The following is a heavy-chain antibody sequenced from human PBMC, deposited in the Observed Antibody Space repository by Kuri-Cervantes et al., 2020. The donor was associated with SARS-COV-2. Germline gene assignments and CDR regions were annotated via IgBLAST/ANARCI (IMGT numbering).Heavy chain of an antibody. V-gene: IGHV3-NL1*01. J-gene: IGHJ4*02. CDR3: ALETFDY. CDR2: IYSGGHT. CDR1: GFTFSSYG. Sequence: GESLKISCAASGFTFSSYGMHWVRQAPGKGLEWVSLIYSGGHTDYAESVKGRFTISRDNSRNTVYLQMNSLRTEDTAVYYCALETFDYWGQGTLVTVSS.